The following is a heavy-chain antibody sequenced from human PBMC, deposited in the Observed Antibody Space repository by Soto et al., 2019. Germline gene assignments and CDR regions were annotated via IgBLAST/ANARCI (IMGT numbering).Heavy chain of an antibody. D-gene: IGHD3-22*01. CDR3: AREKTYYDSRYYFDY. V-gene: IGHV3-33*01. CDR1: GFTFSSYG. J-gene: IGHJ4*02. Sequence: GGSLRLSCAASGFTFSSYGMHWVRQAPGKGLEWVAVIWYDGSNKYYADSVKGRFTISRDNSKNTLYLQMNSLRAEDTAVYYCAREKTYYDSRYYFDYWGQGSLVTGSS. CDR2: IWYDGSNK.